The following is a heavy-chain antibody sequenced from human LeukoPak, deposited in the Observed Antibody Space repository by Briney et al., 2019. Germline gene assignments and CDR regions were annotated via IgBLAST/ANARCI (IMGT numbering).Heavy chain of an antibody. CDR2: MTTTSSFM. CDR1: GFTFSDYD. D-gene: IGHD6-13*01. CDR3: ARLIGFTLAAAATDY. Sequence: GGSLRLSCAASGFTFSDYDMSWVRQAPGKGLEWGSSMTTTSSFMYYADSVKGRFTISRDNAKNSLYLQMNSLRAEDTALYYCARLIGFTLAAAATDYWGQGALVTVSS. V-gene: IGHV3-21*01. J-gene: IGHJ4*02.